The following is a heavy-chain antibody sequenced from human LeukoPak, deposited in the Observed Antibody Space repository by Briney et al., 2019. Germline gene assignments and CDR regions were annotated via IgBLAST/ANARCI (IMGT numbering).Heavy chain of an antibody. V-gene: IGHV4-59*08. CDR2: ISYSGST. CDR3: ARHLSSSWNFDY. Sequence: PSETLSLTCTVSGGSISSYYWSWIRQPPGKGLEWIGYISYSGSTNYNPSLTSRLTISVDTSSNQFSLDLRSMTAADTAVYYCARHLSSSWNFDYWGRGTLVTVSS. J-gene: IGHJ4*02. CDR1: GGSISSYY. D-gene: IGHD6-13*01.